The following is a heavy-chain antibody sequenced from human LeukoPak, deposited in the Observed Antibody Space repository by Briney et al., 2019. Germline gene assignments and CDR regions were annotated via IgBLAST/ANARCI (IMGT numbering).Heavy chain of an antibody. Sequence: SETLSLTCTVSGGSISSYYWSWIRQPPGKGLEWIGYIYHSGSTYYNPSLKSRVTISVDRSKNQFSLKLSSVTAADTAVYYCARDLGYYDSSGWGAFDIWGQGTMVTVSS. CDR1: GGSISSYY. V-gene: IGHV4-59*12. CDR3: ARDLGYYDSSGWGAFDI. D-gene: IGHD3-22*01. CDR2: IYHSGST. J-gene: IGHJ3*02.